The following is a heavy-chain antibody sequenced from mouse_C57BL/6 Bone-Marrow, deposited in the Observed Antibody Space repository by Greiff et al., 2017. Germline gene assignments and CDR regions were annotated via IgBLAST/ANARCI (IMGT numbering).Heavy chain of an antibody. V-gene: IGHV1-72*01. CDR3: ARGDTTVVAKGYYFDY. J-gene: IGHJ2*01. Sequence: QVQLQQPGAELVKPGASVKLSCKASGYTFPSYWMHWVKQRPGRGLALIGRIDSNSGGTKSNEKFKSKATLTVDNPCSTAYMQRINLTSEASEVYYCARGDTTVVAKGYYFDYWGQGTTRTGSS. CDR1: GYTFPSYW. CDR2: IDSNSGGT. D-gene: IGHD1-1*01.